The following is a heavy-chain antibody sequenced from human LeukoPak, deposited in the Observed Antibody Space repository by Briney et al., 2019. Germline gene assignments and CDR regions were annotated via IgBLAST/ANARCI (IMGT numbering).Heavy chain of an antibody. D-gene: IGHD4-23*01. CDR2: INHSGST. CDR3: ARWVTTVAANDAFDI. J-gene: IGHJ3*02. Sequence: SETLSLTCAVYGGSFSGYYWSWIRQPPGKGLEWIGEINHSGSTNYNPSLRSRVTISVDTSKNQFSLKLSSVTAADTAVYYCARWVTTVAANDAFDIWGQGTMVTVSS. V-gene: IGHV4-34*01. CDR1: GGSFSGYY.